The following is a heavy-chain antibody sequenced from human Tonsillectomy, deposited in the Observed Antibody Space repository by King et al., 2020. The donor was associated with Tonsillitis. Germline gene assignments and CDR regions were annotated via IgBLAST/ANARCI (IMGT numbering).Heavy chain of an antibody. J-gene: IGHJ4*02. CDR3: ARSGRWLQREDY. D-gene: IGHD5-24*01. Sequence: VQLVESGGGLVQPGGSLRLSCAASGFTFSIYWMHWVRQAPGKGLVWVSRINRDGSSTSYADSVKDRFTISRDNAKNTLYLQMNSLRAEETAVYYCARSGRWLQREDYWGQGTLVTVSS. V-gene: IGHV3-74*01. CDR2: INRDGSST. CDR1: GFTFSIYW.